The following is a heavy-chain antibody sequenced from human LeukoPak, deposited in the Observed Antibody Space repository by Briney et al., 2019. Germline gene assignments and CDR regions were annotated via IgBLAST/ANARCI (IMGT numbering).Heavy chain of an antibody. CDR1: GGSMSGYY. V-gene: IGHV4-59*08. CDR3: ARHPSQQWLGHFDY. J-gene: IGHJ4*02. CDR2: IYYSGST. Sequence: PSETLSLTCTVSGGSMSGYYWSWIRQPPGKGLKWIGYIYYSGSTNYNPSHKSRVTISVDTSKNQFSLKLSSVTAADTAVYYCARHPSQQWLGHFDYWGQGTLVTVSS. D-gene: IGHD6-19*01.